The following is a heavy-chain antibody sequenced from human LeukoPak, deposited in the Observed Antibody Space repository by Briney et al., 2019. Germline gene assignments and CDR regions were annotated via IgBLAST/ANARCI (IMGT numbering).Heavy chain of an antibody. J-gene: IGHJ5*02. CDR2: IIPILGIA. Sequence: SVKASCKASGGTFSSYAISWVRQAPGQGLEWMGRIIPILGIANYAQKFQGRVTITADKSTSTAYMELSSLRSEDTAVYYCASQGGGFVAVAVYNWFDPWGQGTLVTVSS. D-gene: IGHD6-19*01. V-gene: IGHV1-69*04. CDR1: GGTFSSYA. CDR3: ASQGGGFVAVAVYNWFDP.